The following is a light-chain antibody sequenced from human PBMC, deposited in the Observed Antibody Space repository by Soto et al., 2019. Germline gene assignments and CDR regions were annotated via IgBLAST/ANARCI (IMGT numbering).Light chain of an antibody. CDR2: WAS. Sequence: DIVMTQSPDSLAVSLGERATINCKSSQSVLYSSNDKNFLTWYQQKPGQPPKLLVYWASTRESGVPDRFSGSESVTDFALTISSLQAEDVAVYCCHQYFSSPWTFGQGTNVEIK. V-gene: IGKV4-1*01. CDR3: HQYFSSPWT. J-gene: IGKJ1*01. CDR1: QSVLYSSNDKNF.